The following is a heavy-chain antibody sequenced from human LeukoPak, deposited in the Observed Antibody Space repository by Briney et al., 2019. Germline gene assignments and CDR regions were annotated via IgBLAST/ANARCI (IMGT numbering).Heavy chain of an antibody. CDR1: GGSFSGYY. CDR3: ARGGGNLLPYFDPKYYYYMDV. Sequence: PSETLSLTCAVYGGSFSGYYWTWIRQPPGKGLEWIGEINHSGSTNYNSSLKSRVTVSVDTSKSQFSLKLSSVTAADTAVYYCARGGGNLLPYFDPKYYYYMDVWGKGTTVTVSS. D-gene: IGHD3-9*01. V-gene: IGHV4-34*01. J-gene: IGHJ6*03. CDR2: INHSGST.